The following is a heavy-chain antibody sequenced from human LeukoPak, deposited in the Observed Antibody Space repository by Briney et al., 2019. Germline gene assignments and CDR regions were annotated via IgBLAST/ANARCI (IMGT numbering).Heavy chain of an antibody. CDR1: GHTLTELS. CDR3: ATVGQSAPYYFDY. V-gene: IGHV1-24*01. CDR2: FDPEDGET. J-gene: IGHJ4*02. Sequence: ASVKVSCKVSGHTLTELSMHWVRQAPGKGLEWMGGFDPEDGETIYAQKFQGRVTMTEDTSTDTAYMELSSLRSEDTAVYYCATVGQSAPYYFDYWGQGTLVTVSS. D-gene: IGHD6-6*01.